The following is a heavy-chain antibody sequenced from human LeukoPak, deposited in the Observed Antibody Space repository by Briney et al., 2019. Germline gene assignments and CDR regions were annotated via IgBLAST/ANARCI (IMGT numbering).Heavy chain of an antibody. Sequence: QPGGSLRLSCAASGFTFSSYGMHWVRQAPGKGLEWVAVIRYDGSNKYYADSVKGRFTISRDNSKNTLYLQMNSLRAEDTAVYYCARTETAMVSFDYWGQGTLVTVSS. J-gene: IGHJ4*02. CDR1: GFTFSSYG. D-gene: IGHD5-18*01. V-gene: IGHV3-33*01. CDR2: IRYDGSNK. CDR3: ARTETAMVSFDY.